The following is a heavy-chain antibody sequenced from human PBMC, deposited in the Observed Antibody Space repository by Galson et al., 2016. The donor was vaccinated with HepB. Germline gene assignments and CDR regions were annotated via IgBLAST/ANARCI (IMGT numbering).Heavy chain of an antibody. CDR1: GFTFSSYG. V-gene: IGHV3-30*18. D-gene: IGHD2-2*01. Sequence: SLRLSCAASGFTFSSYGLHWVRHAPGKGLEWVAFISYDGSNKKYADSVKGRFTISRDNSKKTLYLQMNSLRAEDTAVYYCAKDGRIYCSSASCQDHFHYWGQGTLVTVSA. CDR3: AKDGRIYCSSASCQDHFHY. J-gene: IGHJ4*02. CDR2: ISYDGSNK.